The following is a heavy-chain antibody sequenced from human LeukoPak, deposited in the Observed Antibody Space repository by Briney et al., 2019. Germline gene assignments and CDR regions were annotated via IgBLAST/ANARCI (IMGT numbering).Heavy chain of an antibody. V-gene: IGHV3-9*01. D-gene: IGHD2-2*01. CDR1: GFTFDDYA. J-gene: IGHJ5*02. CDR3: AKGRDKYQLLSKNWFDP. CDR2: ISWNSGSI. Sequence: PGGSLRLSCAASGFTFDDYAMHWVRQAPGKGLEWVSGISWNSGSIAYADSVKGRFTISRDNAKNSLYLQMNSLRAEDTALYYCAKGRDKYQLLSKNWFDPWGQGTLVTVSS.